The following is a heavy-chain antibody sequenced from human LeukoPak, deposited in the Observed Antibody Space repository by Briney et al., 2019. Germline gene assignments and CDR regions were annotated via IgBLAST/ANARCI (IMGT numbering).Heavy chain of an antibody. Sequence: SETLSLTCTVSVGSISSYYWSWIRQPPGKGLEWIGDIYYSGSTNYNPSLKSRVTISVDTSKNQFSLKLSSVTAADTAVYYCASTDCSSTSCYGNYYYYYYMDVWGKGTTVTVSS. CDR3: ASTDCSSTSCYGNYYYYYYMDV. D-gene: IGHD2-2*01. CDR2: IYYSGST. CDR1: VGSISSYY. V-gene: IGHV4-59*01. J-gene: IGHJ6*03.